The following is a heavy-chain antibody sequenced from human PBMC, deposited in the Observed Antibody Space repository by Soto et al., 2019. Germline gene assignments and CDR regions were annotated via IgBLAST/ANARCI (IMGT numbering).Heavy chain of an antibody. CDR3: AARIAAADGMDV. CDR1: GFTFSTYW. V-gene: IGHV3-7*01. J-gene: IGHJ6*02. CDR2: IKKDGSER. Sequence: LRLSCAASGFTFSTYWMSWVRQAPGKGLEWVANIKKDGSERYYVDSVKGRFTISRDNAKNSLYLQMNSLRAEDTAIYYCAARIAAADGMDVWGQGTTVTVSS. D-gene: IGHD6-13*01.